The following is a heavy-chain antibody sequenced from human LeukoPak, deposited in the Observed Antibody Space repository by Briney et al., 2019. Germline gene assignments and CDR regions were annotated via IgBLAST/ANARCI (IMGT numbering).Heavy chain of an antibody. CDR3: ARDSRYYYDSRNYDNVAFDM. CDR2: ISSDGSTT. J-gene: IGHJ3*02. Sequence: GGSLRLSCAASGFTFSSYWMHWVRQGPGKGLVWVSRISSDGSTTSYADSVKGRFTISRDNAKDTLYLQMNSLRVEDTAVYYCARDSRYYYDSRNYDNVAFDMWGQGTMVTVSS. CDR1: GFTFSSYW. D-gene: IGHD3-10*01. V-gene: IGHV3-74*01.